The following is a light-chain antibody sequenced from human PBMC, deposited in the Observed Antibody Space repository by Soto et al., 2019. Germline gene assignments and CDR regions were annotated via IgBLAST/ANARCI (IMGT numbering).Light chain of an antibody. V-gene: IGKV3-20*01. CDR3: KQYGTSPLT. Sequence: EIVLPQSPATLSVPPGERPTLSCRASQSVSSSYLAWYQQKPGQAHRLLIYGAYSRATGIPDRFSGSGSGTDFTLTIRRLEPEDFAVYYCKQYGTSPLTFGEGTKVDIK. J-gene: IGKJ4*01. CDR2: GAY. CDR1: QSVSSSY.